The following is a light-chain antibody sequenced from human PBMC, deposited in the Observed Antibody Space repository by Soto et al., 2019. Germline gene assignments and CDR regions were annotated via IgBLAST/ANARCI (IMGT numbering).Light chain of an antibody. Sequence: EMVLTQSPGTLSLSPGERATRSCRASHSVNSNYLAWYQRKPGQAPRLLIYGASNRATDIPYRFSASGSGTDFTLTITRLEPEDFAVYYCQQYDSSPPTFGQGTKVEIK. J-gene: IGKJ1*01. CDR3: QQYDSSPPT. CDR2: GAS. V-gene: IGKV3-20*01. CDR1: HSVNSNY.